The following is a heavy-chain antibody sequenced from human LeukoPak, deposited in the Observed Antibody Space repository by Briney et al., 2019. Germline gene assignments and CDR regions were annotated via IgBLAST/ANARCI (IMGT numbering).Heavy chain of an antibody. CDR3: GRDALVGYFSYYYIDV. CDR1: DGPLRSHY. D-gene: IGHD2-15*01. J-gene: IGHJ6*03. V-gene: IGHV4-59*11. CDR2: ISNSGST. Sequence: SETLSLTCTVSDGPLRSHYWTWIRQSPLKGLEWIGDISNSGSTKYNPSLKSRVTISIDTSKRQFSLRLTSVTAADTAVYYCGRDALVGYFSYYYIDVWGKGTTVTVSS.